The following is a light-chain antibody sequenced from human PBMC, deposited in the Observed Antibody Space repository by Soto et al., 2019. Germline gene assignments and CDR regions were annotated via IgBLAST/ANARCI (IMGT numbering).Light chain of an antibody. J-gene: IGKJ4*01. CDR3: QQYGSSPQT. V-gene: IGKV3-20*01. CDR2: GAS. CDR1: QSVSSSY. Sequence: EIVFTQSPGTLSLSPGERATLSCRASQSVSSSYLAWYQQKPGQAPRLLIYGASSRATGIPDRFSGSGSGTDFTLTISRLEPEDFAVYYCQQYGSSPQTFGGGTKVDIK.